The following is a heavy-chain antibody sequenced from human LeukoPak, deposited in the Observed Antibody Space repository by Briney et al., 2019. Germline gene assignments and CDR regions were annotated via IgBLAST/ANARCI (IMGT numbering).Heavy chain of an antibody. CDR1: GGSISSYY. D-gene: IGHD2-2*01. V-gene: IGHV4-38-2*02. CDR3: ARSCVVPAAPSFDI. CDR2: IYHSGST. Sequence: PSETLSLTCTVSGGSISSYYWGWIRQPPGKGLEWIGSIYHSGSTYYNPSLKSRVTISVDTSKNQFSLKLSSVTAADTAVYYCARSCVVPAAPSFDIWGQGTMVTVSS. J-gene: IGHJ3*02.